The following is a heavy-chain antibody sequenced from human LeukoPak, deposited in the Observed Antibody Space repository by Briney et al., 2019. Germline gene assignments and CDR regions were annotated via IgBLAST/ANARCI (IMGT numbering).Heavy chain of an antibody. V-gene: IGHV3-23*01. D-gene: IGHD3-9*01. J-gene: IGHJ4*02. CDR2: ITGSGGNT. Sequence: PGASLRLSCAASGFTFSNYAMSWVRQAPGKGLEWVSAITGSGGNTYYADSVKGRFTISRDNSKNTLYLQVNSLRAEDTAVYYCAKWGDYDVLTGYYVSDYWGQGTLVTVSS. CDR3: AKWGDYDVLTGYYVSDY. CDR1: GFTFSNYA.